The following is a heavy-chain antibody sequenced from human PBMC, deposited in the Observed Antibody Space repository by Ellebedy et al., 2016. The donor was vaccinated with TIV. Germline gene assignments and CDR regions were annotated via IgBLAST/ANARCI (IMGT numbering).Heavy chain of an antibody. CDR1: GGSISSSSYY. J-gene: IGHJ4*02. CDR3: ARILRAGSDGDYFDY. D-gene: IGHD3-3*01. CDR2: IFYSGNT. V-gene: IGHV4-39*06. Sequence: MPSETLSLTCAVSGGSISSSSYYWGWIRQPPGKGLEWLGCIFYSGNTYYNPSLKSRLTISVDTSKNQFALKLSSVTAADTAVYYCARILRAGSDGDYFDYWGQGTQVTASS.